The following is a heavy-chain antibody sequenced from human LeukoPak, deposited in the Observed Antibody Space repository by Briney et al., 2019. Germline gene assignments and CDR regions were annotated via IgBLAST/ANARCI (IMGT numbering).Heavy chain of an antibody. D-gene: IGHD4-17*01. CDR3: ARESNGDYSDY. J-gene: IGHJ4*02. CDR1: GGSISSYY. V-gene: IGHV4-59*01. Sequence: SETLSLTCTVSGGSISSYYWSWIRQPPGKGLEWIGYIYSSASTSYNPSLKSRVTMSIDTSKNQFSLKVKSVTAADTAVYYCARESNGDYSDYWGQGTLVTVSS. CDR2: IYSSAST.